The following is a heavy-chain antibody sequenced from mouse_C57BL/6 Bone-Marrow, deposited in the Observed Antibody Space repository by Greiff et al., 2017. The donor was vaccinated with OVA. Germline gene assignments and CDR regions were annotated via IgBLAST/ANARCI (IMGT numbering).Heavy chain of an antibody. Sequence: VQLKQPGAELVRPGTSVKLSCKASGYTFTSYWMHWVKQRPGQGLEWIGVIDPSDSYTTYNQKFTGKATLTVDTSSSTAYMQLSSLTSEDSAVYDCAKVTTEYYAMDYWGQGTSVTVSS. D-gene: IGHD2-12*01. CDR1: GYTFTSYW. CDR2: IDPSDSYT. CDR3: AKVTTEYYAMDY. V-gene: IGHV1-59*01. J-gene: IGHJ4*01.